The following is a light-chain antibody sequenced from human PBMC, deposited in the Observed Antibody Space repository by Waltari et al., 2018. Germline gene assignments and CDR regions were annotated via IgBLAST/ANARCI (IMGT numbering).Light chain of an antibody. CDR1: GSNIKSSY. V-gene: IGLV1-47*01. CDR2: END. Sequence: QSVLTQPPSVSGTPGQRLTISCSGSGSNIKSSYIYWYQKLAGAAPKLLIVENDQRPAGVPDRFSASKSGTSASLAINGLRSEDEALYYCATWDDSRSFFGGGTKLTVL. J-gene: IGLJ2*01. CDR3: ATWDDSRSF.